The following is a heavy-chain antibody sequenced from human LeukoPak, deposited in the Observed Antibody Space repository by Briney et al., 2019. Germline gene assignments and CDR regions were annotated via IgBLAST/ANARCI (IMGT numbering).Heavy chain of an antibody. CDR1: GFTFSSYG. D-gene: IGHD3-10*01. CDR3: ARGALWFGELLNWFDP. J-gene: IGHJ5*02. Sequence: GGSLRLSCAASGFTFSSYGMHWVRQAPGKGLEWVAVIWYDGSNKYYADSVKGRFTISRDNSKNTLYLQMNSLRAEDTAVYYCARGALWFGELLNWFDPWGQGTLVTVSS. V-gene: IGHV3-33*01. CDR2: IWYDGSNK.